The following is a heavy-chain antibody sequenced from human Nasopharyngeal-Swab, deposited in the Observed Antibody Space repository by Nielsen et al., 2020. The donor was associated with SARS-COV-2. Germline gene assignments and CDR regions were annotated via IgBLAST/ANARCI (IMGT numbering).Heavy chain of an antibody. Sequence: GGSLRLSCAVSGFTFNNYGMRWVRQAPGKGLEWVALISYEGSLKYYADSVKGRFTISRDSSKNTVYLQMNSLRPEDTAVYYCARRRPILHLGEFSSSFDSWGQGTLVTVSS. J-gene: IGHJ4*02. CDR3: ARRRPILHLGEFSSSFDS. CDR1: GFTFNNYG. D-gene: IGHD3-16*01. V-gene: IGHV3-30*03. CDR2: ISYEGSLK.